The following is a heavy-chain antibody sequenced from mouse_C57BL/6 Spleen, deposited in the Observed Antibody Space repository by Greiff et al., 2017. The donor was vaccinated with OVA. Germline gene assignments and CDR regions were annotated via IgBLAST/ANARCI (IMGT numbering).Heavy chain of an antibody. CDR2: INPSSGYT. D-gene: IGHD3-2*02. V-gene: IGHV1-4*01. Sequence: VQLQQSGAELARPGASVKMSCKASGYTFTSYTMHWVKQRPGQGLEWIGYINPSSGYTKYNQKFKDKATLTADKSSSTAYMQLSSLTSEDSAVYYCARDDSSGTWFDYWGQGTTLTVSS. CDR3: ARDDSSGTWFDY. CDR1: GYTFTSYT. J-gene: IGHJ2*01.